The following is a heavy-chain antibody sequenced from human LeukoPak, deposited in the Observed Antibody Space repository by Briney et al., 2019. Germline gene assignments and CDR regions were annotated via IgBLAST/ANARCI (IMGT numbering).Heavy chain of an antibody. CDR1: GGSISSYY. J-gene: IGHJ4*02. CDR3: ARTDTAMGYFDY. V-gene: IGHV4-59*01. Sequence: SETLSLTCTFSGGSISSYYWSWIRQPPGKGLEWIGYIYYSGSTNYNPSLKSRVTISVDTSKNQFSLKLSSVTAADTAVYYCARTDTAMGYFDYWGQGTLVTVSS. CDR2: IYYSGST. D-gene: IGHD5-18*01.